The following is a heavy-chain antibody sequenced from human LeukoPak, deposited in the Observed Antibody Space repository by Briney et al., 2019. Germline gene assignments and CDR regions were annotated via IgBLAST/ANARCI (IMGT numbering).Heavy chain of an antibody. CDR2: IYYSGST. CDR1: GGSISSSSYY. CDR3: ARHSAQSSTNDAFDI. Sequence: PSETLSLTCTVSGGSISSSSYYWGWIRQPPGKGLEWIGSIYYSGSTYYNPSLKSRVTISVDTSKNQFSLKLSSVTAADTALFYCARHSAQSSTNDAFDIWGQGTMVTVSS. J-gene: IGHJ3*02. V-gene: IGHV4-39*07. D-gene: IGHD6-13*01.